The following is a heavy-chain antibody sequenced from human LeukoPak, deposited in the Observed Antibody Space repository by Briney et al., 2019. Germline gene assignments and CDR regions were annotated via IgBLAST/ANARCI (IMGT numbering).Heavy chain of an antibody. J-gene: IGHJ4*02. CDR3: AKEKSYDFWSGSLFDY. CDR2: ISSNGGST. Sequence: GGSLRLSCAASGFTFSSYAMHWVRQAPGKGLEYVSAISSNGGSTYYANSVKGRFTISRDNSKNTLYLQMNSLRAEDTAVYYCAKEKSYDFWSGSLFDYWGQGTLVTVSS. D-gene: IGHD3-3*01. V-gene: IGHV3-64*01. CDR1: GFTFSSYA.